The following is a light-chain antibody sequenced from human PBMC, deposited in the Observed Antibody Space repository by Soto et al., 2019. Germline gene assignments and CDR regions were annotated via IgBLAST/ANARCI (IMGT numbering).Light chain of an antibody. CDR3: ASWDESLHAWV. CDR2: NDH. V-gene: IGLV1-44*01. J-gene: IGLJ3*02. Sequence: QSVLTQPPSASGTPGQYVTISCSGSSSNIGTNTVHWYQQLPGTAPRLLIYNDHQRPSGVPDRLSASKSGTSASLALTEVQSEYEGDYYCASWDESLHAWVFGGGTKVTVL. CDR1: SSNIGTNT.